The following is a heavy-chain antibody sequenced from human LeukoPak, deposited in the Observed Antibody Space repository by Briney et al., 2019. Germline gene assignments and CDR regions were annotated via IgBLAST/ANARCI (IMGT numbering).Heavy chain of an antibody. Sequence: GGSLRLSCAASGFTFSSYAMSWVRQAPGKGLEWVSALSGSGEVTYYADSVKGRFTISRDNSKNTLYLQMGSLRAEDMAVYYCARGIHVYYYYYMDVWGKGTTVTVSS. CDR1: GFTFSSYA. CDR2: LSGSGEVT. D-gene: IGHD5-18*01. V-gene: IGHV3-23*01. CDR3: ARGIHVYYYYYMDV. J-gene: IGHJ6*03.